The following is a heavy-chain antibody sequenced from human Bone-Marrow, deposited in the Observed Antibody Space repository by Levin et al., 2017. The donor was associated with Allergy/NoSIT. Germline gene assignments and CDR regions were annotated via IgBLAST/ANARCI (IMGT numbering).Heavy chain of an antibody. V-gene: IGHV1-2*02. CDR1: GYTFNGYY. CDR3: ARVVAGTFYFDY. D-gene: IGHD6-19*01. CDR2: INPNSGGT. J-gene: IGHJ4*02. Sequence: GESLKISCKASGYTFNGYYMHWVRQAPGQGLEWMGWINPNSGGTNSAEKFQGRVTMTRDTSISTAYMELSRLRSDDTAVYYCARVVAGTFYFDYWGQGRLVTVSS.